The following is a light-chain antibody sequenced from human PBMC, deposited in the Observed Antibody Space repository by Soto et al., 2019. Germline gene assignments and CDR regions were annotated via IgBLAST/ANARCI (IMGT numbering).Light chain of an antibody. CDR2: KAS. CDR1: QSISSW. Sequence: DIQITQSPSTLSSSVLDRFTITCRASQSISSWLAWYQQKPGKAPKLLIYKASSLESGVPSRFSGSGSGTEFTLTISSLQPDDFATYYCQQYNSYSRTFGGGTKVDIK. V-gene: IGKV1-5*03. J-gene: IGKJ4*01. CDR3: QQYNSYSRT.